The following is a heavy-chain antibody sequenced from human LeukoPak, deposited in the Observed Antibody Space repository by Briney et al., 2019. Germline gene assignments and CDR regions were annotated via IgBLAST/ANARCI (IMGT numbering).Heavy chain of an antibody. V-gene: IGHV4-39*01. J-gene: IGHJ4*02. CDR2: IYYSGST. D-gene: IGHD1-1*01. CDR3: ARHVRATGTTHFDY. Sequence: SETLSLTYTVAGVSISSSSYYWGWIRQPPGKGLEWIGSIYYSGSTYYNPSLKSRVTISADTSKNQFSLQLSSVTAADTAVYYCARHVRATGTTHFDYWGQGTLVTVSS. CDR1: GVSISSSSYY.